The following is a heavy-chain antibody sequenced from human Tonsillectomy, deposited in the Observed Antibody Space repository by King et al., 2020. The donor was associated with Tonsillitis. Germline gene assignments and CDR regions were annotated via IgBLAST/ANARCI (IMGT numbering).Heavy chain of an antibody. D-gene: IGHD3-22*01. CDR3: AKYPEYYYDISGLGPYFDY. V-gene: IGHV3-23*04. CDR2: ISGSGGST. CDR1: GFTFSSYA. J-gene: IGHJ4*02. Sequence: VQLVESGGGLVQPGGSLRLSCAASGFTFSSYAMSWVRQDPGKGLEWVSEISGSGGSTYYADSVKGRFTISRDNSKNTLYLQMNSLRAEDTAVYYCAKYPEYYYDISGLGPYFDYWGQGTLVTVSS.